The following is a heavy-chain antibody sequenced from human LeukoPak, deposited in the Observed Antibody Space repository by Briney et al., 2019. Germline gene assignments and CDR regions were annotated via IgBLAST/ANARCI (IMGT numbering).Heavy chain of an antibody. CDR1: GDSVSSNSAA. CDR3: ARDVLYYGSGNIDY. J-gene: IGHJ4*02. Sequence: SPTLSLTCAISGDSVSSNSAAWNWLRQSPSRGLEWLGSTYYRAKWYKDYAVSVKSRITINSDTSKNQFSLHLNSVTPEDTAVYYCARDVLYYGSGNIDYWGQGTLVTVSS. D-gene: IGHD3-10*01. CDR2: TYYRAKWYK. V-gene: IGHV6-1*01.